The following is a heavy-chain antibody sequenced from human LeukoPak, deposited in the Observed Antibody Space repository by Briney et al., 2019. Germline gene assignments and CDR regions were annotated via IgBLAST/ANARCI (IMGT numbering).Heavy chain of an antibody. CDR2: IGYDGVKT. Sequence: GGSLRLSCAASGFTFSNYDMSWVRQAPGKGLEWVSIIGYDGVKTYYAESVRGRFTISRDNSKNTLFLQMNRLRAEDTAVYYCGKTVTMDSWGQGTLVTVSS. V-gene: IGHV3-23*01. CDR3: GKTVTMDS. CDR1: GFTFSNYD. D-gene: IGHD4-17*01. J-gene: IGHJ4*02.